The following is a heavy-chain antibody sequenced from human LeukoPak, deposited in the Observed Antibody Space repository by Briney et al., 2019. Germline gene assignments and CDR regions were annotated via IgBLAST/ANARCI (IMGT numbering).Heavy chain of an antibody. J-gene: IGHJ4*02. CDR1: EFTFSSYG. V-gene: IGHV3-30*02. CDR3: AKERYSSSSLFAVTPFDY. Sequence: GGSLRLSCVASEFTFSSYGMHWVRQAPGKGLEWVAYIRYDGSDRYYADSVKGRFTISRDNSKNTLYLQMNSLRAEDTAVYYCAKERYSSSSLFAVTPFDYWGQGTRITVSS. D-gene: IGHD6-13*01. CDR2: IRYDGSDR.